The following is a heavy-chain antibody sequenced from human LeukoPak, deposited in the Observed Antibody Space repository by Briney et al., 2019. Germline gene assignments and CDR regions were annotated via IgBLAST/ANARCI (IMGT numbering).Heavy chain of an antibody. J-gene: IGHJ4*02. Sequence: GGSLRLSCAASGFTFSTYEMTWVRQAPGKGLEWVSYISSSGTTIYYADSVKGRFTISRDNANNSLYLQMNALRAEDTAVYYCARGTYSSGWYHYWGQGTLVTVSS. D-gene: IGHD6-19*01. CDR3: ARGTYSSGWYHY. CDR1: GFTFSTYE. V-gene: IGHV3-48*03. CDR2: ISSSGTTI.